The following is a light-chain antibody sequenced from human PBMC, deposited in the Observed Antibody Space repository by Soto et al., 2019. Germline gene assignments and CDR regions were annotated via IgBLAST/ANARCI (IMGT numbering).Light chain of an antibody. J-gene: IGLJ2*01. CDR2: DVS. Sequence: QSALTQPRSVSGSPGQSVTISCTGTSSDVGGSNYVSWYQQHPGKAPKLMIYDVSKRPSGVPDRFSGSKSGNTASLTISGLQAEDEADYYCCSYVGSYTLVFGGGTKVTVL. V-gene: IGLV2-11*01. CDR3: CSYVGSYTLV. CDR1: SSDVGGSNY.